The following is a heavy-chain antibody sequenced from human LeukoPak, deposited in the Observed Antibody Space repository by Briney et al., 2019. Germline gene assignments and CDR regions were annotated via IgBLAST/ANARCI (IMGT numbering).Heavy chain of an antibody. CDR3: VKDRIVGASSLGY. CDR1: GFTFSSYA. J-gene: IGHJ4*02. CDR2: ISSNGGST. D-gene: IGHD1-26*01. Sequence: GGSLRLSCSASGFTFSSYAMHWVRQAPGKGLEYVSAISSNGGSTYYADSVKGRFTISRDNSKNTLYLQMSSLRAEDTAVYYCVKDRIVGASSLGYWGQGTLVTVSS. V-gene: IGHV3-64D*09.